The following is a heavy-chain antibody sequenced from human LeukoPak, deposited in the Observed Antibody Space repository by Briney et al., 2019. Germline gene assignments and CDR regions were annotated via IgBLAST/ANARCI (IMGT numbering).Heavy chain of an antibody. CDR2: INPNSGGT. J-gene: IGHJ4*02. V-gene: IGHV1-2*02. CDR1: GYSFSDNY. Sequence: GASVKVSCKASGYSFSDNYMHWVRQAPGQGLEWMGWINPNSGGTNYAQKFQGRVTMTRDTSISTAYMELSRLRSDDTAVYYCAREVYGDSSFGYWGQGTLLTVSS. D-gene: IGHD4-17*01. CDR3: AREVYGDSSFGY.